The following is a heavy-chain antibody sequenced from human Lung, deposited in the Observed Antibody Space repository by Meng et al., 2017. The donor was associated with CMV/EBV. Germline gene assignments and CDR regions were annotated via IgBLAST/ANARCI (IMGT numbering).Heavy chain of an antibody. V-gene: IGHV4-34*01. J-gene: IGHJ6*02. Sequence: LXCAAYGGSFSGYYWSWIRQPPGKGLEWIGEINHSGSTNYNPSLKSRVTISVDTSKNQFSLKLSSVTAADTAVYYCARGRGFWSGSRYYYYGMDVWGQGXTVTVSS. CDR3: ARGRGFWSGSRYYYYGMDV. CDR1: GGSFSGYY. D-gene: IGHD3-3*01. CDR2: INHSGST.